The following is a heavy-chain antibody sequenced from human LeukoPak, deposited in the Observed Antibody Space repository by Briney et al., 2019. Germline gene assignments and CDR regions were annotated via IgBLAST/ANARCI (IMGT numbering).Heavy chain of an antibody. CDR1: GYSISTAYF. Sequence: PSETLSLTCAVSGYSISTAYFWGWIRPPPGKGLEWIGCIYRTGSTYYNPSLESRVTISVDTSRNQFSLKLRSVTAADTAVYYCAREGKGSGWSNNIQNWGQGTLVTVSS. CDR3: AREGKGSGWSNNIQN. D-gene: IGHD6-19*01. J-gene: IGHJ1*01. CDR2: IYRTGST. V-gene: IGHV4-38-2*02.